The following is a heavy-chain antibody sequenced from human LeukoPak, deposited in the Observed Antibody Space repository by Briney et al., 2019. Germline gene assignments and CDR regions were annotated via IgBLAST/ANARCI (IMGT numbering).Heavy chain of an antibody. V-gene: IGHV4-59*01. D-gene: IGHD2-15*01. J-gene: IGHJ5*02. CDR1: GGSISSYY. CDR2: IYYSGTT. Sequence: PSETLSLTCTVSGGSISSYYWSWIRQPPGKGLEWIRYIYYSGTTNYNPSLKSRVTISVDTSKNQFSLNLISVTAADTAVYFCARGRGGGGSSNNWFDPWGQGTLVTVSS. CDR3: ARGRGGGGSSNNWFDP.